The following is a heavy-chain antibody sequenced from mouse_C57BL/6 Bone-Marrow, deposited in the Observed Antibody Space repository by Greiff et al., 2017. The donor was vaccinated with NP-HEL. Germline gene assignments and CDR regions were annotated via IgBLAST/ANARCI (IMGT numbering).Heavy chain of an antibody. J-gene: IGHJ3*01. CDR1: GYEFSNYW. CDR2: IYPGDGDT. V-gene: IGHV1-80*01. Sequence: VQLQESGAELVKPGASVKISCKAFGYEFSNYWMNWVKQRPGKGLEWIGQIYPGDGDTNYNGKFKDKATLTADKSSSTAYMQLSRLTSEDSAVYFCARGAYWGQGTLVTVSA. CDR3: ARGAY.